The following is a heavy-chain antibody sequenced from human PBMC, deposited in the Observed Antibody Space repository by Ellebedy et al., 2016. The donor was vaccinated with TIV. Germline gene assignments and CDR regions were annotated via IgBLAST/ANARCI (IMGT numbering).Heavy chain of an antibody. J-gene: IGHJ4*02. CDR3: ASVGYSSGWYRSDY. V-gene: IGHV1-18*01. CDR1: GYTLTELS. Sequence: AASVKVSCKVSGYTLTELSMHWVRQAPGQGLEWMGWISAYNGNTNYAQKLQGRVTMTTDTSTSTAYMELRSLRSDDTAVYYCASVGYSSGWYRSDYWGQGTLVTVSS. CDR2: ISAYNGNT. D-gene: IGHD6-19*01.